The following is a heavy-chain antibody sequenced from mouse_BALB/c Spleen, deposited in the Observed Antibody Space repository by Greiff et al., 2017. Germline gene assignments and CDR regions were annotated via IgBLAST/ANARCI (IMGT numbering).Heavy chain of an antibody. V-gene: IGHV7-3*02. D-gene: IGHD2-10*02. CDR3: ARAVSYGNYDY. CDR2: IRNKANGYTT. CDR1: GFTFTDYY. Sequence: DVKLVESGGGLVQPGGSLRLSCATSGFTFTDYYMSWVRQPPGKALEWLGFIRNKANGYTTEYSASVKGRFTISRDNSQSILYLQMNTLRAEDSATYYCARAVSYGNYDYWGQGTTLTVSS. J-gene: IGHJ2*01.